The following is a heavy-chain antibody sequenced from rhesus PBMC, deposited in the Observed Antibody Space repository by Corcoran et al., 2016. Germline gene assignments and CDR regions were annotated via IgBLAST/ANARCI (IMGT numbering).Heavy chain of an antibody. CDR1: GGSISGYYY. V-gene: IGHV4-73*01. CDR3: ARFGEYSNYYYGLDS. CDR2: IYGNSAST. J-gene: IGHJ6*01. D-gene: IGHD4-23*01. Sequence: QVKLQQWGEGLVKPSETLSLTCAVYGGSISGYYYWSWIRQPPGKGLEWIGYIYGNSASTNSHPSLKNRVTISKDTSKNQFSLKLSSVTAADTAVYYCARFGEYSNYYYGLDSWGQGVVVTVSS.